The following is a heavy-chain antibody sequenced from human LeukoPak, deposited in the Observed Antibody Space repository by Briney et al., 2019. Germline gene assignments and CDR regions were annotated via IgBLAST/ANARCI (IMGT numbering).Heavy chain of an antibody. CDR3: AKYYYDSSVSEIDY. V-gene: IGHV3-33*06. J-gene: IGHJ4*02. D-gene: IGHD3-22*01. Sequence: PGRSLRLSCAASGFTFSSYGMHWVRQAPGKGLEWVAVIWYDGSNKYYADSVKGRFTISRDNSKNTLYLQMNSLRAEDTAVYYCAKYYYDSSVSEIDYWGQGTLVTVSS. CDR2: IWYDGSNK. CDR1: GFTFSSYG.